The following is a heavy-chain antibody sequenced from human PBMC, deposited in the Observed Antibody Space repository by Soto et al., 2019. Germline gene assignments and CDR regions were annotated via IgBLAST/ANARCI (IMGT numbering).Heavy chain of an antibody. J-gene: IGHJ4*02. CDR1: GGTFSSYT. CDR2: IIPSLGRA. V-gene: IGHV1-69*02. D-gene: IGHD5-12*01. Sequence: QVQLVQSGAEVKKPGSSVKVSCKASGGTFSSYTITWVRQAPGQGLEWMGRIIPSLGRANYAQKFQGRVTITADKSTSTAYMELSSLGSEDTAVYYCARLGVNSGYDLWGQGTLVTVSS. CDR3: ARLGVNSGYDL.